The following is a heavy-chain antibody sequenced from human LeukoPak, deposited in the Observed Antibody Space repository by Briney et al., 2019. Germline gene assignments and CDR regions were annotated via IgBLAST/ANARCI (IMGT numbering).Heavy chain of an antibody. CDR2: INPNSGGT. Sequence: GASVKVSCKASGYTFTCYYMHWVRQAPGQGGEWMGRINPNSGGTNYAQKFQGRVTMTRDTSISTAYMELSRLRSDDTAVYYCARDQSSSSWYYFDYWGQGTLVTVSS. D-gene: IGHD6-13*01. CDR1: GYTFTCYY. V-gene: IGHV1-2*06. CDR3: ARDQSSSSWYYFDY. J-gene: IGHJ4*02.